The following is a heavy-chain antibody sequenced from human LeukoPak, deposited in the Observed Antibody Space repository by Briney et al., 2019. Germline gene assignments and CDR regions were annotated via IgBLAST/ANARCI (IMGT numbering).Heavy chain of an antibody. V-gene: IGHV4-4*07. J-gene: IGHJ5*02. D-gene: IGHD3-22*01. Sequence: PSETLSLTCTVSGGSISSYYWSWIRQPAGKGLGWIGRSSTTGNTNYNPSLKSRVTMSVDTSKNQFSLRLTSVTAADTAVYYCVRGIYYDSGRNCFDPWGQGTLVTVSS. CDR2: SSTTGNT. CDR3: VRGIYYDSGRNCFDP. CDR1: GGSISSYY.